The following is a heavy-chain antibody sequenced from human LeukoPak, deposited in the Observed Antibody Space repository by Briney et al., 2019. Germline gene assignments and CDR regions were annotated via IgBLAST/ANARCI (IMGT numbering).Heavy chain of an antibody. CDR2: IYPGDSAS. D-gene: IGHD5-12*01. V-gene: IGHV5-51*01. J-gene: IGHJ5*02. CDR3: ARHRISDYDSGVSWCDP. Sequence: GESLKISCKASGFSFTNYWIGWVRQMPGKGLVWMGIIYPGDSASRYSPSFQGQVTISADRSISTAYLQWSSLKASDTAMYYCARHRISDYDSGVSWCDPWGQGTLVTVSS. CDR1: GFSFTNYW.